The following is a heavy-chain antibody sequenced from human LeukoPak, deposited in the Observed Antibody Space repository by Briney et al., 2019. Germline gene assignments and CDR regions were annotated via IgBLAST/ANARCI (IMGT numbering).Heavy chain of an antibody. J-gene: IGHJ3*02. Sequence: KSSGTLSLTCAVSGGSISSSNWWSWVRQPPGKGLEGIGEIYHSGSTNYNPSLKSRVTISVDKSKNQFSLKLSSVTAADTAVYYCARDPSGGYDLDAFDIWGQGTMVTVSS. D-gene: IGHD5-12*01. CDR3: ARDPSGGYDLDAFDI. V-gene: IGHV4-4*02. CDR1: GGSISSSNW. CDR2: IYHSGST.